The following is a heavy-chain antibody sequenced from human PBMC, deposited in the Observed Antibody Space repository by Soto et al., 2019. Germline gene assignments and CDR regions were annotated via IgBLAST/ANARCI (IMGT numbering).Heavy chain of an antibody. CDR2: ISAYNGNT. CDR3: AREARALRYFDWLSSRFGMDV. D-gene: IGHD3-9*01. Sequence: QVQLVQSGAEVKKPGASVKVSCKASGYTFTSYGISWVRQAPGQGLEWMGWISAYNGNTNYAQKLQGRVTMTTDTSTSTAYMEQRRLRSDDTAVYYCAREARALRYFDWLSSRFGMDVWGQGTTVTVSS. CDR1: GYTFTSYG. J-gene: IGHJ6*02. V-gene: IGHV1-18*01.